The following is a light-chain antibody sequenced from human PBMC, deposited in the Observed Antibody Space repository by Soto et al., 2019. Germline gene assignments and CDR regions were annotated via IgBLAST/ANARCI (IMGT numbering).Light chain of an antibody. Sequence: EIVMTQSPVTLSVSPGERATLSCRASQSVSSNLAWYQQKPGQAPRLVIYTASTRATGIPARFSGSGSGTEFTLTISSLQSEDFAVYYCHQYNTWPPWTFGPGTKVEIK. V-gene: IGKV3-15*01. CDR1: QSVSSN. CDR3: HQYNTWPPWT. J-gene: IGKJ1*01. CDR2: TAS.